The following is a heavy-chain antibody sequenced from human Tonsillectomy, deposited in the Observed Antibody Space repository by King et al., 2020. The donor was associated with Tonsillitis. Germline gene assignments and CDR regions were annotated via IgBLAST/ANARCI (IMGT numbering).Heavy chain of an antibody. CDR1: GFSLSSTGVN. J-gene: IGHJ4*02. CDR3: SHCVPGGPPHYFDY. D-gene: IGHD3-16*01. V-gene: IGHV2-5*01. CDR2: IFWNDVR. Sequence: ITLKESGPTLVKPPQTLTLTCSFSGFSLSSTGVNMGWIRQPPGKALEWLALIFWNDVRRYNPSLKSRLTITKDTSENQVVLTMTNMDPLDTATYYCSHCVPGGPPHYFDYWGQGILVTVSS.